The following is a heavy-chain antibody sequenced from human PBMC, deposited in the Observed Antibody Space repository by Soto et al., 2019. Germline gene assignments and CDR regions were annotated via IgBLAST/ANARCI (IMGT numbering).Heavy chain of an antibody. D-gene: IGHD3-3*01. J-gene: IGHJ4*02. V-gene: IGHV4-31*03. CDR3: ASETQNRYYNCRSGYYNF. Sequence: QVQLQESGPGLVKPSETLSLTCTVSGGSISSGGHYWNWIRQYPGKGLEWIGYIHDSGSTYYNPSLKSRVIISLDSSKNLFSLRLTSVTAADTAVYFCASETQNRYYNCRSGYYNFWGQGTLVPVSS. CDR1: GGSISSGGHY. CDR2: IHDSGST.